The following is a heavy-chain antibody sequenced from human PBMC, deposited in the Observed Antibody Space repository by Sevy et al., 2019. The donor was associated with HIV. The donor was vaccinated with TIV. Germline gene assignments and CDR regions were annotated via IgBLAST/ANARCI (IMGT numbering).Heavy chain of an antibody. CDR3: ARYVGIAVAGTGGEAFDI. CDR1: GFTFSSYS. V-gene: IGHV3-48*01. J-gene: IGHJ3*02. D-gene: IGHD6-19*01. Sequence: GGSLRLSCAASGFTFSSYSMNWVRQAPGKGLEWVSYISSSSSTIYYADSVKGRFTISRDNAKNSLYLQMNSLRAEDTAVYYCARYVGIAVAGTGGEAFDIWGQGTMVTVSS. CDR2: ISSSSSTI.